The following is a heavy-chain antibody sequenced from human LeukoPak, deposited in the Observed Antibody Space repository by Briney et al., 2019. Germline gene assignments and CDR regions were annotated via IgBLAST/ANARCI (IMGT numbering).Heavy chain of an antibody. CDR3: ARQVLEGATGY. CDR2: IYYSGST. CDR1: VGSISSSSYY. J-gene: IGHJ4*02. Sequence: SQTLSLASTVSVGSISSSSYYSGWIRQPPGEGLAWVGSIYYSGSTYYIPSLKSRVTISVDTYKNQFSLKLSSVPAAGTAVYYCARQVLEGATGYWGQGTLVTVSS. V-gene: IGHV4-39*01. D-gene: IGHD1-26*01.